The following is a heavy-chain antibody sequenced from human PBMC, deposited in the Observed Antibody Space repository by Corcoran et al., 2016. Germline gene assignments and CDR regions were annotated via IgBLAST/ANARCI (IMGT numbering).Heavy chain of an antibody. D-gene: IGHD3-10*01. V-gene: IGHV4-34*01. Sequence: QVQLQQWGAGLLKPSETLSLTCAVYGGSFSGYYWSWIRQPPGKGLEWIGEINHSGSTNYNPYLKSRVTISVDTSKNQLSLKLSSMTAADTAVDYCASVLWCGEGMFHPWGQGTLVTVSS. J-gene: IGHJ5*02. CDR1: GGSFSGYY. CDR3: ASVLWCGEGMFHP. CDR2: INHSGST.